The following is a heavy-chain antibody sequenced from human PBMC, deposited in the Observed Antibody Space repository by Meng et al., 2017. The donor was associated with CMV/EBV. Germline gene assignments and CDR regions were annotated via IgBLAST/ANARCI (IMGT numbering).Heavy chain of an antibody. D-gene: IGHD3-22*01. CDR3: ARYPFGSHVYDSSGYGMDV. CDR1: GFTFSSYG. V-gene: IGHV3-30*02. J-gene: IGHJ6*02. CDR2: IRDDGSNT. Sequence: GESLKISCAASGFTFSSYGMHWVRQAPGKGLEWVAFIRDDGSNTYHADSVKGRFTISRDNSKNTLYLQMNSLRAEDTAVYYCARYPFGSHVYDSSGYGMDVWGQGTTVTVSS.